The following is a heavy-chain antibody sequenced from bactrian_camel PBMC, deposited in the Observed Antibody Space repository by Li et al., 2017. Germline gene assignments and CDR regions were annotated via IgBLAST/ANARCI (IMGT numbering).Heavy chain of an antibody. CDR1: GLTFADYA. CDR3: AVDRLVGNLIAGRPKY. D-gene: IGHD6*01. CDR2: IMYSGGGT. Sequence: QVQLVESGGGLVQAGGSLRLSCTASGLTFADYAMGCFRQIPGKEREGVAVIMYSGGGTRYADSVKGRFTISRDNANNTVYLQMNSLISDDTAMYYCAVDRLVGNLIAGRPKYWGQGTQVTVS. V-gene: IGHV3S63*01. J-gene: IGHJ4*01.